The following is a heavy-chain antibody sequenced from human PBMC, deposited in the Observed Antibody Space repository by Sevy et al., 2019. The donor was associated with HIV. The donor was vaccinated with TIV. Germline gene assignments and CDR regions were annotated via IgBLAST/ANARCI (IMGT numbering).Heavy chain of an antibody. V-gene: IGHV3-7*01. J-gene: IGHJ4*02. CDR3: ARDPGTDY. Sequence: GGSLRLSCTASGFTFSSYWMSWVRQAPGKGLEWVANIKEDGSAKYYVDSVNGRFTISRDNAKNSLYLQMNSLRAEDTAIYYCARDPGTDYWGQGTLVTVSS. D-gene: IGHD1-1*01. CDR1: GFTFSSYW. CDR2: IKEDGSAK.